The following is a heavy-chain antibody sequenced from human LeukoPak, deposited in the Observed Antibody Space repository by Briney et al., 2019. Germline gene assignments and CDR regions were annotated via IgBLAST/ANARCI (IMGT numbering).Heavy chain of an antibody. CDR3: AKDRGY. J-gene: IGHJ4*02. V-gene: IGHV3-23*01. CDR2: ISGSGDST. Sequence: GGSLRLSCAASGFTFTTYPMIWVRQAPGKGLEWVSAISGSGDSTYYADSVKGRFAISRDNSRNTLYLQMNSLRAEDTAVYYCAKDRGYWGQGTLVTVSS. CDR1: GFTFTTYP. D-gene: IGHD5-24*01.